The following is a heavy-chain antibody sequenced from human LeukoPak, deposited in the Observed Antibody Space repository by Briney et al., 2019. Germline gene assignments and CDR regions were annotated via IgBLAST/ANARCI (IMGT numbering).Heavy chain of an antibody. J-gene: IGHJ4*02. CDR2: INGDGTST. CDR3: AKDLDSSDLWDTAY. V-gene: IGHV3-74*01. CDR1: GFTFSRTW. D-gene: IGHD6-19*01. Sequence: GGSLRLSCTVSGFTFSRTWMRCVRQAPGKGLVWVSHINGDGTSTNYADSVKGRFTISRDNAKNTLSLQMNSLSVDDTAVYYCAKDLDSSDLWDTAYWGQGILVTVSP.